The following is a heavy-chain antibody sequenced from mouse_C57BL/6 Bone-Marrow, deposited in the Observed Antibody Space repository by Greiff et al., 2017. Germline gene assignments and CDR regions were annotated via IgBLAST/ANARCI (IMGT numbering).Heavy chain of an antibody. CDR3: ARHDLMDY. CDR1: GFTFSSYG. Sequence: EVKLMESGGDLVKPGGSLKLSCAASGFTFSSYGMSWVRQTPDKRLEWVATISSGCSYTYSQDSVKGLFTISRDNAKNPLYLQMSSVKSEETAMYYCARHDLMDYWGQGTSVTVSS. CDR2: ISSGCSYT. V-gene: IGHV5-6*01. J-gene: IGHJ4*01.